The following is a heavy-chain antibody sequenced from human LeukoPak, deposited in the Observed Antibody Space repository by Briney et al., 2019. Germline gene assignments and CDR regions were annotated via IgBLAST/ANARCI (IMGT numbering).Heavy chain of an antibody. J-gene: IGHJ3*02. CDR1: GFTFSSYD. CDR2: IGTAGDT. D-gene: IGHD6-13*01. CDR3: ARAVYSSSRYGDGAFDI. Sequence: GGSLRLSCAASGFTFSSYDMHWVRHATGKGLEWVSAIGTAGDTYYPGSVKGRFTISRENAKNSLYLQMNSLRAGDTAVYYCARAVYSSSRYGDGAFDIWGQGTMVTVSS. V-gene: IGHV3-13*01.